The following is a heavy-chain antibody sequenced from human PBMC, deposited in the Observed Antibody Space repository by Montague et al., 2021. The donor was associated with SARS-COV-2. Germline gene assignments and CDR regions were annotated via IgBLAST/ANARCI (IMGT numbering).Heavy chain of an antibody. Sequence: PALVKPTQTLTLTCTFSGFSLSTSGMCVSWIRQPPGKALEWLALIDWDXDKYYSTSLKTRLTISKDTSKNQVVLTMTNVDPVDTATYYCATIYDYVWGTRVEFDYWGQGTLVTVSS. J-gene: IGHJ4*02. CDR3: ATIYDYVWGTRVEFDY. V-gene: IGHV2-70*01. CDR1: GFSLSTSGMC. D-gene: IGHD3-16*01. CDR2: IDWDXDK.